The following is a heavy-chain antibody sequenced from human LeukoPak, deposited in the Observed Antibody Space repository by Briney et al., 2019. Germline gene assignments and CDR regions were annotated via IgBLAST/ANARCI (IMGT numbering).Heavy chain of an antibody. CDR1: GYTFTSYY. J-gene: IGHJ4*02. Sequence: ASVKVSCKASGYTFTSYYMHWVRQAPGQGLEWMGWINPNSGGTNYAQKFQGRVTMTRDTSISTAYMELSRLRSDDTAVYYCARVTTYYDSSGYYVYWGQGTLVTVSS. D-gene: IGHD3-22*01. CDR3: ARVTTYYDSSGYYVY. CDR2: INPNSGGT. V-gene: IGHV1-2*02.